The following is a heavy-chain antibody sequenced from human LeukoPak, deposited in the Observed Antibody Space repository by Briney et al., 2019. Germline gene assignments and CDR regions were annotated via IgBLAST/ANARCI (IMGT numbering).Heavy chain of an antibody. CDR2: IIPIFGTA. Sequence: SVKVSCKASGGTFSGYAISWVRQAPGQGLEWMGGIIPIFGTANYAQKLQGRVTMTTDTSTSTAYMELRSLRSDDTAVYYCARDFLRSYYYYGMDVWGQGTTVTVSS. D-gene: IGHD5-12*01. J-gene: IGHJ6*02. V-gene: IGHV1-69*05. CDR3: ARDFLRSYYYYGMDV. CDR1: GGTFSGYA.